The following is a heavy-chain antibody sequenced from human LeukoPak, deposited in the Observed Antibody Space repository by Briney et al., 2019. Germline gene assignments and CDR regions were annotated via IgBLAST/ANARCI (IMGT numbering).Heavy chain of an antibody. Sequence: SETLSLTCSVSGGSVSSSPFHWNWIRQPPGKGLEWIGYIHHTGATNYNPSLKSRVTISRDTSKNQFSLKLSSVTAADTAVYYCARNLGSGWYYDYWGQGILVTVSS. CDR1: GGSVSSSPFH. D-gene: IGHD6-19*01. CDR2: IHHTGAT. J-gene: IGHJ4*02. CDR3: ARNLGSGWYYDY. V-gene: IGHV4-61*01.